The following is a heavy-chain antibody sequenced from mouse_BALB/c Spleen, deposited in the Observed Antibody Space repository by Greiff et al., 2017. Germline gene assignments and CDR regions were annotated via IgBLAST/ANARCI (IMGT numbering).Heavy chain of an antibody. J-gene: IGHJ2*01. V-gene: IGHV14-4*02. CDR2: IDPENGDT. CDR3: NAWGYDLDY. D-gene: IGHD2-14*01. Sequence: EVKLVESGAELVRPGASVKLSCTASGFNINDYYMHWVKQRPEQGLEWIGWIDPENGDTEYAPKFQGKATMTADTSSNTAYLQLSSLTSEDTAVYYCNAWGYDLDYWGQGTTLTVSS. CDR1: GFNINDYY.